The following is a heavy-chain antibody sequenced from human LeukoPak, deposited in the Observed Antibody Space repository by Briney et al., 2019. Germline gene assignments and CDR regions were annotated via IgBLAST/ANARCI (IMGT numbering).Heavy chain of an antibody. V-gene: IGHV4-59*11. J-gene: IGHJ4*02. CDR1: GGSISSQY. CDR2: IYSSGST. Sequence: SERPSLTRTVSGGSISSQYGSWVRQPPGKGVEWIGYIYSSGSTNYNPSLKSRVTISVDTSTNQFSLKLSSVTAADTAVYYRARVLRGLYPDYWGQGTLVTVSS. D-gene: IGHD3-10*01. CDR3: ARVLRGLYPDY.